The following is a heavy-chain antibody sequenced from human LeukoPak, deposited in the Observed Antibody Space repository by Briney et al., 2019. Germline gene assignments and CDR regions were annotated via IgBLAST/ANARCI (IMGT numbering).Heavy chain of an antibody. CDR1: GFTFSSYS. CDR3: ARGRVAAAGTG. V-gene: IGHV3-30*03. CDR2: ISYDGSNK. D-gene: IGHD6-13*01. Sequence: PGGSLRLSCAASGFTFSSYSMNWVRQAPGKGLEWVAVISYDGSNKYYADSVKGRFTISRDNSKNTLYLQMNSLRAEDTAVYYCARGRVAAAGTGWGQGTLVTVSS. J-gene: IGHJ4*02.